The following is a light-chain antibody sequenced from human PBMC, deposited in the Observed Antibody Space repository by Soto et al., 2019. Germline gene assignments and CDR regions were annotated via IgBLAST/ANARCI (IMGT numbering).Light chain of an antibody. Sequence: EIVMKQSPATLSVSPGDRASLSCRASQSVSSNLAWYQQKPVQAPRLLIYGASTRATGIPARFSGSGSGTEFTLTISSLQSEDFAVYYCQQYNNWQTFGQGTKVDIK. CDR3: QQYNNWQT. J-gene: IGKJ1*01. CDR2: GAS. CDR1: QSVSSN. V-gene: IGKV3-15*01.